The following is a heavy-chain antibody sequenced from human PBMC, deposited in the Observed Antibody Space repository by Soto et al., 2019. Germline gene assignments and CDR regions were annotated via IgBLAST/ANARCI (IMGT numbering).Heavy chain of an antibody. D-gene: IGHD3-10*01. CDR2: IWYDGSNK. V-gene: IGHV3-33*01. CDR3: ARDEGARARGFDYFDY. J-gene: IGHJ4*02. Sequence: GGSLRLSCAASGFTFSSYGMHWVRQAPGKGLEWVAVIWYDGSNKYYADSVKGRFTISRDKSKNTLYLQMNSLRAEDTAVYYCARDEGARARGFDYFDYWGQVTLVTVSS. CDR1: GFTFSSYG.